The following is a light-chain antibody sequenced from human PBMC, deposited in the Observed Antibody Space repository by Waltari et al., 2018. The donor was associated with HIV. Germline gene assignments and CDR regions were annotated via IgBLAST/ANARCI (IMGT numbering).Light chain of an antibody. CDR2: VAS. Sequence: LSASVGDKVTISCRADQAISAWLAWYQQKPGKAPRSLIYVASTLQSGVPSRFSGNASGTDFTLTITNLQPEDSATYYCQQYSRYPITFGQGTRLEI. J-gene: IGKJ5*01. CDR1: QAISAW. CDR3: QQYSRYPIT. V-gene: IGKV1D-16*01.